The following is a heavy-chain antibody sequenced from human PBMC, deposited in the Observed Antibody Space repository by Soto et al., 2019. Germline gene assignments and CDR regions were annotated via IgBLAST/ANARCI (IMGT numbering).Heavy chain of an antibody. J-gene: IGHJ5*02. CDR3: AREAGGGDYWFDP. D-gene: IGHD4-17*01. CDR1: GFTVSSNY. Sequence: EVQLVESGGGLVQPGGSLRLSCAASGFTVSSNYMSWVRQAPGKGLEWVSVIYSGGSTYYADSVKGRFTISRDNSKNTLYLQMNSLRAEDTAVYYCAREAGGGDYWFDPWGQGTLVTVSS. CDR2: IYSGGST. V-gene: IGHV3-66*01.